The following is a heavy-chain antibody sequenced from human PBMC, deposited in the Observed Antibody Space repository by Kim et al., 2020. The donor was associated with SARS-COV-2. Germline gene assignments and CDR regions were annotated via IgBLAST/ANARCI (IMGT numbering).Heavy chain of an antibody. V-gene: IGHV1-8*01. CDR1: GYTFTSYD. CDR2: MNPNSGNT. D-gene: IGHD2-2*01. Sequence: ASVKVSCKASGYTFTSYDVNWVPQATGQGLEWMGWMNPNSGNTGYAQKFQGRVTMTSNISISTAYMELSSLRSEDTAVYYCARGPYCRSMSCPYWFDPWGQGTLVTVSS. J-gene: IGHJ5*02. CDR3: ARGPYCRSMSCPYWFDP.